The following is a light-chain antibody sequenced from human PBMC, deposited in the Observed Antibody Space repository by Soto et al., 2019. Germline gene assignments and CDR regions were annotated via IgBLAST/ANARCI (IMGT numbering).Light chain of an antibody. CDR1: QSIGSW. Sequence: DIQMTQSPSTLSASVGDRVTITCRASQSIGSWLAWYQQKPRQAPKLLIYEASSLESGVPSRFSGSRSGTEFTLTISSLQPDDFATYYCQQYNSYSRTFGPGTKVEIK. V-gene: IGKV1-5*03. J-gene: IGKJ1*01. CDR2: EAS. CDR3: QQYNSYSRT.